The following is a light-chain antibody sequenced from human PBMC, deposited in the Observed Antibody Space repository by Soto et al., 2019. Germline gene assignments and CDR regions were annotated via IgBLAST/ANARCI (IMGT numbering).Light chain of an antibody. Sequence: TTSAVTLSPSPGTRVTLSCRATQSVAYNLAWYQQKPGQTPRLLIFGASSRATGIPVRFRGVGAGTEFTLTINGLEPEDFAFYYCQQRKSWPLTFGTGTKVDIK. CDR2: GAS. V-gene: IGKV3-15*01. CDR1: QSVAYN. CDR3: QQRKSWPLT. J-gene: IGKJ3*01.